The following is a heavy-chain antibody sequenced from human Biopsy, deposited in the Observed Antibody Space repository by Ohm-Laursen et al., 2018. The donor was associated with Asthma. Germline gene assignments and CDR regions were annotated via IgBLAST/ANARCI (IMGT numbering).Heavy chain of an antibody. V-gene: IGHV3-30*18. CDR1: GFTFSTYG. J-gene: IGHJ4*02. CDR3: AKDVFPGWELRRGPDY. D-gene: IGHD1-26*01. CDR2: ISFDGSNK. Sequence: SSLRLSCAASGFTFSTYGMHWVRQAPGKGLDWVAVISFDGSNKNYTDSVKGQFTISRDNSRNTLHLQMNSLRAEDTAVYYCAKDVFPGWELRRGPDYWGQGTLVTVSS.